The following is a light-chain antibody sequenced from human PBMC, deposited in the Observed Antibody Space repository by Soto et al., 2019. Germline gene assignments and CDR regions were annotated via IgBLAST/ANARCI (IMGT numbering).Light chain of an antibody. V-gene: IGLV2-14*01. CDR1: SSDVGAYIY. CDR3: VSCTTSSSYV. Sequence: QSALTHPASVSGSPGQSITISCTGTSSDVGAYIYVSWYQQHPGKAPKLMIYDITNRPSGVSNRFSGSKSGNTASLTISGLQAEDEADYYCVSCTTSSSYVFGTGTKLTVL. CDR2: DIT. J-gene: IGLJ1*01.